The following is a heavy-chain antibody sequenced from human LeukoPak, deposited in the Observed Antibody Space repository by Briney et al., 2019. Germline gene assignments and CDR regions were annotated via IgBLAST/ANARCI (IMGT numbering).Heavy chain of an antibody. CDR3: ASPTPDYGDCPNFDY. CDR2: IIPIFGTA. D-gene: IGHD4-17*01. J-gene: IGHJ4*02. Sequence: ASVKVSCKASGGTFSSYAISWVRQASGQGLEWMGGIIPIFGTANYAQKFQGRVTITADKSTSTAYMELSSLRSDDTAVYYCASPTPDYGDCPNFDYWGQGTMVTVSS. CDR1: GGTFSSYA. V-gene: IGHV1-69*06.